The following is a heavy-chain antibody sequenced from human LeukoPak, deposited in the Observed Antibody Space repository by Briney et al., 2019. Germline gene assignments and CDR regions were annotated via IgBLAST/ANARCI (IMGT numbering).Heavy chain of an antibody. CDR1: GYTLTELS. CDR2: FDPEDGEI. CDR3: ATEKDDSSGYYYFDY. V-gene: IGHV1-24*01. Sequence: ASVKVSCKVSGYTLTELSMHWVRQAPGKGLDWMGGFDPEDGEIIYAQKFQDRVTTTEDTSTDTAYMELSSLRSDDTAVYYCATEKDDSSGYYYFDYWGQGTLVTVSS. J-gene: IGHJ4*02. D-gene: IGHD3-22*01.